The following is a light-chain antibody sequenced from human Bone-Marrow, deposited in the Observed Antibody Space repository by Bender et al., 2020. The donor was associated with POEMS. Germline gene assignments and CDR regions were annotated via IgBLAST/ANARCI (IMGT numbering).Light chain of an antibody. Sequence: YELTQPPSVSVSPGQTASITCSGEKLGDKFACWYQQKPGQSPGLVIYQDSKRPSGIPERFSGSNSGNTATLTISETQAMDEADYYCQAWDSSTVVFGGGTKLTVL. CDR3: QAWDSSTVV. CDR1: KLGDKF. J-gene: IGLJ2*01. V-gene: IGLV3-1*01. CDR2: QDS.